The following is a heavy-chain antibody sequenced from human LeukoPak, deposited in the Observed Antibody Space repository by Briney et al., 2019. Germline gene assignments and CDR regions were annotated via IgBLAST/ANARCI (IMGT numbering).Heavy chain of an antibody. CDR2: ISYDGSNK. CDR3: ARVAGSGSHYYYYYMDV. Sequence: PGRSLRLSCAASGFTFSSYGMHWVRQAPGKGLEWVAVISYDGSNKYYADSVKGRFTISRDNAKNSLYLQMNSLRAEDTAVYYCARVAGSGSHYYYYYMDVWGKGTTVTVSS. V-gene: IGHV3-30*03. CDR1: GFTFSSYG. J-gene: IGHJ6*03. D-gene: IGHD1-26*01.